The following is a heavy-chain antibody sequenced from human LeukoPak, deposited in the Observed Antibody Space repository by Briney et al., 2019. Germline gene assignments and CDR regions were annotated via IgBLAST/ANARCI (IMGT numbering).Heavy chain of an antibody. CDR1: GFTFSSYG. J-gene: IGHJ4*02. CDR3: ARELGSSGYYPFDY. V-gene: IGHV3-33*01. Sequence: PGGSLRLSCAASGFTFSSYGMHWVRQAPGKGLEWVALIWYDGSNKYYADSVEGRFTISRDNSKNTLYLQMNSLRAEDTAVYYCARELGSSGYYPFDYWGQGTLVTVSS. D-gene: IGHD3-22*01. CDR2: IWYDGSNK.